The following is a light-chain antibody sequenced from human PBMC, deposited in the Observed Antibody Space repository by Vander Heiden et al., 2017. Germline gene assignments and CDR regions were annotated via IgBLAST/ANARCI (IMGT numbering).Light chain of an antibody. V-gene: IGLV2-11*01. J-gene: IGLJ1*01. CDR3: CSYASNYTYV. CDR1: SSNVGRYGF. CDR2: DGT. Sequence: SALPQPPSAAGSPGRSVTISCTGTSSNVGRYGFVSWYQQHPGNAPKVIIYDGTRRPAGVPHRFSASKSGNTASPTISGLQAEDDAYYCCCSYASNYTYVFGPGTTLTVL.